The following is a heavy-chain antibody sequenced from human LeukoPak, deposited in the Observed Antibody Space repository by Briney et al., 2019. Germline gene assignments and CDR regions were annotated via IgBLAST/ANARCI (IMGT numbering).Heavy chain of an antibody. CDR3: ARGGYDFWSGYYVPWFDP. D-gene: IGHD3-3*01. CDR2: IYYSGST. CDR1: GGSISSYY. V-gene: IGHV4-59*01. J-gene: IGHJ5*02. Sequence: SETLSLTCTVSGGSISSYYWSWIRQPPGKGLEWIGYIYYSGSTNYNPSLKSRVTISVDTSKSQFSLKLSSVTAADTAVYYCARGGYDFWSGYYVPWFDPWGQGTLVTVSS.